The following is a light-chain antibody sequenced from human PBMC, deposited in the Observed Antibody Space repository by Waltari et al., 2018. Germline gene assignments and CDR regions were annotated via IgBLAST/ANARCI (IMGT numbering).Light chain of an antibody. V-gene: IGKV3-20*01. Sequence: TVLTQSPGTLSLSPGVRATLSCRARQSVSSGYLAWYQQKVGQAPRLLMYGASTRATGIPDRFSGSGSGTDFTLTISRLEPEDSAVYYCQQYGNSPPWTFGQGTKVQIK. CDR2: GAS. CDR1: QSVSSGY. J-gene: IGKJ1*01. CDR3: QQYGNSPPWT.